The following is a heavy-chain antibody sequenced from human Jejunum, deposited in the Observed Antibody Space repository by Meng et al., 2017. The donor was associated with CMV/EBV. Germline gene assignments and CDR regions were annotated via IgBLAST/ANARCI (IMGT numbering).Heavy chain of an antibody. V-gene: IGHV3-66*03. CDR3: ARDLIPYGMDV. Sequence: SCAASGLTVSSNYMSWVRQAPGKGLAWVSVLYSSGDIYYADSVKGRFTISRDNSKNTLYLQMNSLIPEDTAVYYCARDLIPYGMDVWGQGTTVTVSS. CDR1: GLTVSSNY. CDR2: LYSSGDI. J-gene: IGHJ6*02.